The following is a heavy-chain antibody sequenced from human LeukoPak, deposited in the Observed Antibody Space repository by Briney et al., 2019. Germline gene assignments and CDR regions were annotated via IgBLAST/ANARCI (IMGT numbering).Heavy chain of an antibody. V-gene: IGHV4-4*07. CDR3: ARDSRGTAPWYFDV. J-gene: IGHJ2*01. CDR1: GESVSTYS. Sequence: PSETLSLTCTVSGFVSGESVSTYSWSWFRQPAGKGLEWLGRINTIGSTNYNPSLKSRVTISEDKSNNQLSLRLSSVTAADTAVYFCARDSRGTAPWYFDVWGRGTLVTVSS. CDR2: INTIGST. D-gene: IGHD3-22*01.